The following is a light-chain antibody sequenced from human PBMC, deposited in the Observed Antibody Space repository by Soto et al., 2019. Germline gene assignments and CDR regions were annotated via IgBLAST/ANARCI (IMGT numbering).Light chain of an antibody. J-gene: IGKJ5*01. Sequence: DIQMTQSPSTLSASVGDRVTITCRASQSIRSLLAWYQQKPGKAPKVLIYDASSLGSGVPSRFSGSGSGTEFTLTISSLQPDDFATYYCQKSETLPTFAQGTRLEIK. CDR1: QSIRSL. V-gene: IGKV1-5*01. CDR2: DAS. CDR3: QKSETLPT.